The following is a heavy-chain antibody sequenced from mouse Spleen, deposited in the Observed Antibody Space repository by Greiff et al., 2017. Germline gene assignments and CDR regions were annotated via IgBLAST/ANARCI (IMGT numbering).Heavy chain of an antibody. CDR2: IWAGGST. CDR3: ARDRDYDGYYDFDY. J-gene: IGHJ2*01. CDR1: GLSLTSYG. V-gene: IGHV2-9*02. Sequence: QVQLKESGPGLVAPSQSLSITCTVSGLSLTSYGVHWVRQPPGKGLEWLGVIWAGGSTNYNSALMSRLSISKDNSKSQVFLKMNSLQTDDTAMYYCARDRDYDGYYDFDYWGQGTTLTVSS. D-gene: IGHD2-3*01.